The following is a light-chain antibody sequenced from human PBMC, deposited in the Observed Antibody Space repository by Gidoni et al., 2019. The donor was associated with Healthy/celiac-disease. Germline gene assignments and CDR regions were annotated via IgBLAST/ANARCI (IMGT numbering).Light chain of an antibody. CDR1: QSVLYSSNNKNY. CDR2: CAA. Sequence: DMVMTQSPASLAVSLGERATINCKSSQSVLYSSNNKNYLAWYQQKPGQPPKLLIYCAATRESGVPDRFSGSGSGTDFTLTISSLQAEDVAVYYCQQYYSTPRTFGQXTKLEIK. CDR3: QQYYSTPRT. J-gene: IGKJ2*01. V-gene: IGKV4-1*01.